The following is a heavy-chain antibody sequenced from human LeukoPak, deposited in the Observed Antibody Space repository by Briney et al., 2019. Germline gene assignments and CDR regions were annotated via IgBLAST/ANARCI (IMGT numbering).Heavy chain of an antibody. V-gene: IGHV3-21*01. J-gene: IGHJ6*03. D-gene: IGHD3-3*01. CDR2: ISSSSRFI. Sequence: GGSLRLSCAASGFTFNSYSMNWFRQAPGKGLEWVSSISSSSRFIYYADSVKGRFTISRDNAKNSLYLQMTSLRAADTAVYYCATTHGYDFWSGYNPYYMDVWGKGTTVTVSS. CDR3: ATTHGYDFWSGYNPYYMDV. CDR1: GFTFNSYS.